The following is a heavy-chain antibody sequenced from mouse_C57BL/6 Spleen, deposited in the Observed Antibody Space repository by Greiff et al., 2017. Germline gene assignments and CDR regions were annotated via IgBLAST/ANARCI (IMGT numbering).Heavy chain of an antibody. CDR3: AREPFITTVVATPYWYFDV. Sequence: EVKVEESGPGLVKPSQSLSLTCSVTGYSITSGYYWNWIRQFPGNKLEWMGYISYDGSNNYNPSLKNRISITRDTSKNQFFLKLNSVTTEDTATYYCAREPFITTVVATPYWYFDVWGTGTTVTVSS. V-gene: IGHV3-6*01. CDR2: ISYDGSN. D-gene: IGHD1-1*01. CDR1: GYSITSGYY. J-gene: IGHJ1*03.